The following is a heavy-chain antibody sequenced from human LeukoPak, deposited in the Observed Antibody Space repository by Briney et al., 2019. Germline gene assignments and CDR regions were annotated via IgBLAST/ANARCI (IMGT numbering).Heavy chain of an antibody. CDR2: IYYSGRT. CDR1: GGSISSSSYY. CDR3: ARQTNYYDSSGYSNPPDY. D-gene: IGHD3-22*01. J-gene: IGHJ4*02. Sequence: SETLSLTCTVSGGSISSSSYYWGWIPQPPGKGVECIGSIYYSGRTYYNPSLKSRVTISVDTSKNQFSLKLSSVTAADTALYYCARQTNYYDSSGYSNPPDYWGQGTLVTVSS. V-gene: IGHV4-39*01.